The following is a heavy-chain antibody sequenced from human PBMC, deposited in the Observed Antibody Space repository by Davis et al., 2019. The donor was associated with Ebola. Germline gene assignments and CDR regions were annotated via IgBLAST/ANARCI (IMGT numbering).Heavy chain of an antibody. D-gene: IGHD3-10*01. V-gene: IGHV3-7*03. Sequence: GESLKISCAASGFTFSGYWMHWVRQAPGKGLEWVANIKQDGSEKYYVDSVEGRFTISRDNAKNSLYLQMNSLRAEDTAVYYCAKDRLRLWLGESSGQGTLVTISS. CDR3: AKDRLRLWLGES. J-gene: IGHJ5*02. CDR1: GFTFSGYW. CDR2: IKQDGSEK.